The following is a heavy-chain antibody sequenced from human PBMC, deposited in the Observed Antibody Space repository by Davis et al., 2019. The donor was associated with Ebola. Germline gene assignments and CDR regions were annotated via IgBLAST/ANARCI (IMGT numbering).Heavy chain of an antibody. V-gene: IGHV4-34*01. CDR3: ASEQWLGRSCRHDY. Sequence: PSESLSLTCAVYGGSFSGYYWSWIRQRPGKGLEWFGEINHSGSTNYNPSLKSRLTISVDTSKNQFSLKRSSVTAADTAVYYCASEQWLGRSCRHDYWGQGTLVTVSS. CDR2: INHSGST. CDR1: GGSFSGYY. J-gene: IGHJ4*02. D-gene: IGHD6-19*01.